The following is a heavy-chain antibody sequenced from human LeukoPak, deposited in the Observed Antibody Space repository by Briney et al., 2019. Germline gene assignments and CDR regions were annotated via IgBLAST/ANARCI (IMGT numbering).Heavy chain of an antibody. Sequence: SETLSLTCTVSGGSISSYYWSWIRQPPGKGLEWIGYIYYSGSTNYNPSLKSRVTISVDTSKNQFSLKLSSVTAADTAVYYCARAPRYNWGSHWFDHWGQGTLVTVSS. CDR3: ARAPRYNWGSHWFDH. CDR1: GGSISSYY. D-gene: IGHD1-1*01. CDR2: IYYSGST. V-gene: IGHV4-59*01. J-gene: IGHJ5*02.